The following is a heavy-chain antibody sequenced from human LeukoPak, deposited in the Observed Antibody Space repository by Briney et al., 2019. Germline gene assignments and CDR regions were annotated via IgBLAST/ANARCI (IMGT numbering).Heavy chain of an antibody. CDR3: AVVVGATTAFDY. CDR2: IDPEDGET. D-gene: IGHD1-26*01. Sequence: VKISCKVSGYTFTDYYMHWVQQAPGKGREWMGLIDPEDGETIYAEKFQGRVTITADTSTDTAYMELSSLRSEDTAVYYCAVVVGATTAFDYWGQGTLVTVSS. J-gene: IGHJ4*02. V-gene: IGHV1-69-2*01. CDR1: GYTFTDYY.